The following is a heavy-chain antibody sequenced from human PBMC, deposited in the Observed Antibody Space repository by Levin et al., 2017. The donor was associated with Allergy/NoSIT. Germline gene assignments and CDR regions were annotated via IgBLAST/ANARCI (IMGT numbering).Heavy chain of an antibody. CDR3: TKAFEVQLVRCAFDY. V-gene: IGHV3-23*01. CDR1: GFTFSNYA. D-gene: IGHD6-13*01. J-gene: IGHJ4*02. CDR2: ISSSGSGT. Sequence: PGGSLRLSCAASGFTFSNYAMTWVRQAPGKGLEWFSSISSSGSGTYYADSVKGRFTISRDNSKNTLYLQTNRLRAEDTAIYYCTKAFEVQLVRCAFDYWGQGTLITVAS.